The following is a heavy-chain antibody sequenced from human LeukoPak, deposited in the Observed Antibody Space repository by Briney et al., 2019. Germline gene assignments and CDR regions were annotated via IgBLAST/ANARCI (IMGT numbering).Heavy chain of an antibody. CDR3: AKIVGAFYY. CDR2: ISGSGGSK. Sequence: GGSLRLSCAASGFTFSSYAMSWVRQAQGKGMEWVSAISGSGGSKYYAASVKGPFTISRDNSKNTLYLQMNSLRAEDTAVYYCAKIVGAFYYWGHGTLVTVAS. J-gene: IGHJ4*01. V-gene: IGHV3-23*01. CDR1: GFTFSSYA. D-gene: IGHD1-26*01.